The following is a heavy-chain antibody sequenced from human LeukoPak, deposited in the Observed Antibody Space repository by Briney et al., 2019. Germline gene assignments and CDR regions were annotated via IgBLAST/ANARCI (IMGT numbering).Heavy chain of an antibody. J-gene: IGHJ5*02. D-gene: IGHD3-22*01. CDR1: GYTFTGYY. Sequence: ASVKVSCKASGYTFTGYYIHWVRQAPGQGLEWTGWINPNSGGTNYAQKFQGRVTMTRDTSISTAYMELTRVRSEDTAVYYCARMSYYDSSGDNWFDPWGQGTLVTVSS. V-gene: IGHV1-2*02. CDR2: INPNSGGT. CDR3: ARMSYYDSSGDNWFDP.